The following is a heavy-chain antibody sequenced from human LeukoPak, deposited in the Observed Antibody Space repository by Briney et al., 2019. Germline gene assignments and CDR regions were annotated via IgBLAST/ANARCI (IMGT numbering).Heavy chain of an antibody. CDR3: ARLVGNYYDSSGYNWFDP. CDR1: GYRFINYW. D-gene: IGHD3-22*01. CDR2: IYPGDSDT. V-gene: IGHV5-51*01. J-gene: IGHJ5*02. Sequence: GESLKISCQGSGYRFINYWIGWVRQVPGKGLEWMGIIYPGDSDTRYSPSFQGQVTISADKSISTAYLQWSSLKASDTAMYYCARLVGNYYDSSGYNWFDPWGQGTLVTVSS.